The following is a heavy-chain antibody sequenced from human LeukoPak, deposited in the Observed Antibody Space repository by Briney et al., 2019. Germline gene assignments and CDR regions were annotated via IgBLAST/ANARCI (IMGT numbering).Heavy chain of an antibody. CDR3: AKPSGSGVDY. CDR2: IRSDGYHT. V-gene: IGHV3-30*02. CDR1: GFIFDTHD. J-gene: IGHJ4*02. Sequence: PGGSLRLSCAASGFIFDTHDMHWVRQAPGKGLEWVAFIRSDGYHTYYADSVKGRFTITRDNSKNTLYLQMNSLRLEDMAVYYCAKPSGSGVDYWGRGTRVTVSS. D-gene: IGHD1-26*01.